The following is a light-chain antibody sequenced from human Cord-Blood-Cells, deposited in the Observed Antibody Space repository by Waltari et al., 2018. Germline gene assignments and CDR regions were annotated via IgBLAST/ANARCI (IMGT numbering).Light chain of an antibody. CDR2: RTK. CDR3: AAWDDSLSGWV. J-gene: IGLJ3*02. V-gene: IGLV1-47*01. Sequence: QSVLTQPPSASGTPGQRVTISCSGSSSNIGSNYVYWYQQLPGTAPKLRIYRTKQRPSGVPDRFSGSKSGTSASLAISGLRSEDEADYYCAAWDDSLSGWVFGGGTKLTVL. CDR1: SSNIGSNY.